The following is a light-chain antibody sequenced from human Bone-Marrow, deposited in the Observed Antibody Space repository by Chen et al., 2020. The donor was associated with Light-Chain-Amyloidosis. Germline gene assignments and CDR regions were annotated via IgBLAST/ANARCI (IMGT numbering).Light chain of an antibody. CDR2: RDT. CDR3: QSADSSGSYEVI. Sequence: SYELTQPPSVSVSPGQTARINCSGDDLPTKYAYWYQQKPGQAPVLVIHRDTERPSGISERFSGASSGTTATLTNSGVQAEDEADYHCQSADSSGSYEVIFGGGTKLTVL. J-gene: IGLJ2*01. V-gene: IGLV3-25*03. CDR1: DLPTKY.